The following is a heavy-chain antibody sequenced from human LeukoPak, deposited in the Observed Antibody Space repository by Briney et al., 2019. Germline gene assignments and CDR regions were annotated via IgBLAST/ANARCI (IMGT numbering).Heavy chain of an antibody. CDR1: GFTFSSYA. Sequence: SGGSLRLSCAASGFTFSSYAMSWVRQAPGKGLEWVSAISGSGGSTYYADSVKGRFTISRDNSKNTLYLQMNSLRAEDTAVYYCAKDEGRDCSSTSCYRYPVSRFDPWGQGTLVTVSS. CDR2: ISGSGGST. V-gene: IGHV3-23*01. CDR3: AKDEGRDCSSTSCYRYPVSRFDP. J-gene: IGHJ5*02. D-gene: IGHD2-2*01.